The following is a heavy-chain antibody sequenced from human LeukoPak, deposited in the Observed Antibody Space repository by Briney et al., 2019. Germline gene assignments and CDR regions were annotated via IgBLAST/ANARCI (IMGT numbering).Heavy chain of an antibody. D-gene: IGHD3-10*01. CDR2: INHSGST. CDR1: GGSFSGYY. CDR3: ARGRARGVITTYYYYGMDV. V-gene: IGHV4-34*01. Sequence: PSETLSLTCAVYGGSFSGYYWSWIRQPPGKGLEWIGEINHSGSTNYNPSLKSRVTISVDTSKNQFSLKLSSVTAADTAVYYCARGRARGVITTYYYYGMDVWGQGTTVTVSS. J-gene: IGHJ6*02.